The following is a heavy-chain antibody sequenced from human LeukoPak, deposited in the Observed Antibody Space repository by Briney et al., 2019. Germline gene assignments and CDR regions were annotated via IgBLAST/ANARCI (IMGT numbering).Heavy chain of an antibody. CDR3: ARGFITMVRGTWLYAFDI. CDR1: GYTFTGYY. CDR2: INPNSGGT. V-gene: IGHV1-2*06. D-gene: IGHD3-10*01. J-gene: IGHJ3*02. Sequence: ASVKVSCKASGYTFTGYYMHWVRHAPGQGLEWMGRINPNSGGTNYAQKFQGRVTMTRDTSISTAYMELSRLRSDDTAVYYCARGFITMVRGTWLYAFDIWGQGTMVTVSS.